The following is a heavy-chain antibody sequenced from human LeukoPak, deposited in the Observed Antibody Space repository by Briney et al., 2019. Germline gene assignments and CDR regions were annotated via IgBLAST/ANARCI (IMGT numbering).Heavy chain of an antibody. Sequence: PSQTLSLTCTVSGGSISSGDYYWSWIRQPPGKGLEWIGYIYNSGSTNYNPSLKSRVTISVDTSRNQFSLKLTSVTAADTAVYYCARHSRGSWDWGQGTLVTVFS. CDR1: GGSISSGDYY. D-gene: IGHD6-25*01. CDR2: IYNSGST. CDR3: ARHSRGSWD. V-gene: IGHV4-61*09. J-gene: IGHJ4*02.